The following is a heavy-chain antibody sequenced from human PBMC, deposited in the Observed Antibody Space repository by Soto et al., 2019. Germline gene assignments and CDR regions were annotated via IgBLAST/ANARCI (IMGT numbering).Heavy chain of an antibody. CDR1: GYTFTAYG. CDR2: INTGNGHT. J-gene: IGHJ5*02. D-gene: IGHD3-3*01. V-gene: IGHV1-3*04. Sequence: ASVRVSCKASGYTFTAYGIHWVRQAPGQRLEWMGWINTGNGHTKYSQKFQGRVTITRDTSARTAYMELNSLRSEDTAVYYCASRGYDFWSGLDPWGQGTLVTVSS. CDR3: ASRGYDFWSGLDP.